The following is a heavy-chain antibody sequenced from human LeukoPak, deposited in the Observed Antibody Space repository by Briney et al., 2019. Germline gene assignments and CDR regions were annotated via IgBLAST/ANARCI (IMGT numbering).Heavy chain of an antibody. CDR2: IYYSGST. V-gene: IGHV4-59*12. J-gene: IGHJ2*01. Sequence: SETLSLTCTVSGGSISSYYWSWIRQPPGKGLEWIGYIYYSGSTNYNPSLKSRVTISVDTSKNQFSLKLSSVTAADTAVYFCARGNWNGRRYLDLWGRGTLVTVSS. CDR1: GGSISSYY. D-gene: IGHD1-20*01. CDR3: ARGNWNGRRYLDL.